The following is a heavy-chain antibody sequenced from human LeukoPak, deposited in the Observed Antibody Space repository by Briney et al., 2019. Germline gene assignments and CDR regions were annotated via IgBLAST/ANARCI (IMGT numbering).Heavy chain of an antibody. J-gene: IGHJ4*02. D-gene: IGHD6-13*01. Sequence: SETLSLTCAVSGYSISSGYYWSWIRQPPGKGLEWIGYIYYSGSTNYNPSLKSRVTISVDTSKNQFSLKLSSVTAADTAVYYCARLRRSHADFWGQGTLVTVSS. V-gene: IGHV4-61*01. CDR3: ARLRRSHADF. CDR1: GYSISSGYY. CDR2: IYYSGST.